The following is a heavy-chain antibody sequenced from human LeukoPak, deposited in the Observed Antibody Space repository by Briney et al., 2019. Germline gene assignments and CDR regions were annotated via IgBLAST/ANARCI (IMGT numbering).Heavy chain of an antibody. D-gene: IGHD6-13*01. J-gene: IGHJ3*02. CDR3: AREILGSSPDAFDI. CDR1: GFTFSSYS. Sequence: GGSLRLSCAASGFTFSSYSMNWVRQAPGKGLEWVSSISSSSSYIYYADSVEGRFTISRDNAKNSLYLQMNSLRAEDTAVYYCAREILGSSPDAFDIWGQGTMVTVSS. V-gene: IGHV3-21*01. CDR2: ISSSSSYI.